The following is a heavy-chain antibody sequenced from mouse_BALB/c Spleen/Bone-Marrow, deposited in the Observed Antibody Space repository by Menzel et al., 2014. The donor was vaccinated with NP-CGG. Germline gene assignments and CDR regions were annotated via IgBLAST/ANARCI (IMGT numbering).Heavy chain of an antibody. CDR3: ARGPNGDGPAWFVY. CDR2: IDPSDTET. CDR1: GYSFTTYW. Sequence: QVQLQQSGPQLVRPGASMKISCKASGYSFTTYWMHWVKQRPGQGLEWIGMIDPSDTETRLNERFKDKATLTVDKSSSTAYMQLSSPTSEDSAVYYCARGPNGDGPAWFVYWGQGTLVTVSA. J-gene: IGHJ3*01. V-gene: IGHV1S126*01. D-gene: IGHD4-1*01.